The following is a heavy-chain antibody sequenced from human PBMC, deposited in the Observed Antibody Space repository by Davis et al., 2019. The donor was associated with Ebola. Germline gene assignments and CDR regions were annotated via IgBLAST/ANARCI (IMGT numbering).Heavy chain of an antibody. CDR1: GFTFSGSA. Sequence: GESLKISCAASGFTFSGSAMHWVRQASGKGLEWVGRIRSKANSYATAYAASVKGRFTISRDDSKNTAYLQMNSLKTEDTAVYYCTGAGDYYYGMDVWGQGTTVTVSS. V-gene: IGHV3-73*01. CDR3: TGAGDYYYGMDV. D-gene: IGHD6-19*01. J-gene: IGHJ6*02. CDR2: IRSKANSYAT.